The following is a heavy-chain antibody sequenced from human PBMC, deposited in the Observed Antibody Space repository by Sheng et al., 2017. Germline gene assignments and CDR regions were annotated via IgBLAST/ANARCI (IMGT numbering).Heavy chain of an antibody. CDR3: ARSLAVTGATPFDY. J-gene: IGHJ4*02. CDR2: ISYDGSNK. Sequence: QVQLVESGGGVVQPGRSLRLSCVASGFTFRSYPIHWVRQAPGKGLEWVAVISYDGSNKYYADSVKGRFTISRDNSKNTLYLQMNSLRAEDTAVYYCARSLAVTGATPFDYWGQGTLVTVSS. CDR1: GFTFRSYP. V-gene: IGHV3-30*04. D-gene: IGHD6-19*01.